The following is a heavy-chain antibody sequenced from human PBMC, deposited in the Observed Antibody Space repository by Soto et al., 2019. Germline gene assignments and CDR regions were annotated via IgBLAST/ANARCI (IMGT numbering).Heavy chain of an antibody. D-gene: IGHD2-8*02. CDR3: ARDKITGLFDY. J-gene: IGHJ4*02. V-gene: IGHV4-34*01. CDR2: INHSEST. CDR1: GGSFSGYY. Sequence: QVQLQQWGAGLLKPSETLSLTCAVYGGSFSGYYWTWIRQPPGTGLEWIGEINHSESTNYNPSLKSRVTISVDTSKNQFSLKLTSVTAADTAVYYGARDKITGLFDYWGQGTLVTVSS.